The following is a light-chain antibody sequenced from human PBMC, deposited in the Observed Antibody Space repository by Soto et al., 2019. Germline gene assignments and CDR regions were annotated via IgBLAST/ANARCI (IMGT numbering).Light chain of an antibody. V-gene: IGLV1-40*01. Sequence: QSVLTQPPSVSGAPGQRVTISCTGSSSNIGAGYDVHWYQQLPGTAPKLLIYGNSNRPSGVPDRFSGSKSGTSASLAITGLQVEDEADYYCQSYDSSLSVVFGGGTQLTVL. CDR2: GNS. CDR3: QSYDSSLSVV. CDR1: SSNIGAGYD. J-gene: IGLJ2*01.